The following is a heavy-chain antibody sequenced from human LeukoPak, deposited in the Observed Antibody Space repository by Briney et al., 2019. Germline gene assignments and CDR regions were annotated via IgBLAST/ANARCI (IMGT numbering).Heavy chain of an antibody. CDR2: IYHTGST. V-gene: IGHV4-34*01. Sequence: SETLSLTCAVYGGSFSGYYWSWIRQPPGKGLEWIGEIYHTGSTNYNPSLKSRVTISVDTSKNQFSLKLSSVTAADTAVYYCARRYYDFWSGSYYFDYWGQGTLVTVSS. J-gene: IGHJ4*02. CDR3: ARRYYDFWSGSYYFDY. D-gene: IGHD3-3*01. CDR1: GGSFSGYY.